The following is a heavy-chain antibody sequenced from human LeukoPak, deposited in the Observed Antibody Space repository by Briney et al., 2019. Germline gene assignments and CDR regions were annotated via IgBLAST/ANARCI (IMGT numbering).Heavy chain of an antibody. D-gene: IGHD3-10*01. Sequence: SETLSLTCAVYGGSFSGYYWSWIRQPPGKGLEWIGEINHSGSTNYNPSLKSRVTISVDTSKNQFSLKLSSVTAADTAVYYCARGGVIRGYYYYYMDVWGKGTTVTISS. CDR2: INHSGST. CDR3: ARGGVIRGYYYYYMDV. CDR1: GGSFSGYY. J-gene: IGHJ6*03. V-gene: IGHV4-34*01.